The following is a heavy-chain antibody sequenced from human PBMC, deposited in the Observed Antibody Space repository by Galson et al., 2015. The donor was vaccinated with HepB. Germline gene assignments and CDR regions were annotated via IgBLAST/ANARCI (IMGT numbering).Heavy chain of an antibody. V-gene: IGHV6-1*01. D-gene: IGHD3-22*01. CDR1: GDSVSSNSAA. J-gene: IGHJ6*02. CDR3: ARDPYYYDSSGPGETYGTDV. CDR2: TYYRSKWYN. Sequence: ISGDSVSSNSAAWNLIRQSPSRGLEWLGRTYYRSKWYNDYAVSVKSRITINPDTSKNQFSLQLNSVTPEDTAVYYCARDPYYYDSSGPGETYGTDVWGQGTTVTVSS.